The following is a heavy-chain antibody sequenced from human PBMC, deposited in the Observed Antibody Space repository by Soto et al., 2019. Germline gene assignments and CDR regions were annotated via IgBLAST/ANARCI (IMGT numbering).Heavy chain of an antibody. CDR1: GYTFTSYG. Sequence: ASVKVSCKASGYTFTSYGISWVRQAPGQGLEWMGWISAYNGNTNYAQKLQGRVTMTTDTSTSTAYMELRSLRPDDTAVYYCARGFELEWLPKGDAFDIWGQGTMVTVSS. V-gene: IGHV1-18*01. J-gene: IGHJ3*02. D-gene: IGHD3-3*01. CDR2: ISAYNGNT. CDR3: ARGFELEWLPKGDAFDI.